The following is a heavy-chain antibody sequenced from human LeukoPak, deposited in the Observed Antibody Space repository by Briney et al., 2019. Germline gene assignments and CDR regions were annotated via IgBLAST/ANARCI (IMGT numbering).Heavy chain of an antibody. D-gene: IGHD5-24*01. CDR2: INHSGSS. V-gene: IGHV4-34*01. J-gene: IGHJ5*02. CDR1: GGSFSGYY. CDR3: ARHEGRGRWLQSRFDP. Sequence: SSETLSLTCAVYGGSFSGYYWSWIRQPPGKGLEWIGEINHSGSSNYNPSLKSRVTISVDTSKNQFSLKLSSVTAADTAVYYCARHEGRGRWLQSRFDPWGQGTLVTVSS.